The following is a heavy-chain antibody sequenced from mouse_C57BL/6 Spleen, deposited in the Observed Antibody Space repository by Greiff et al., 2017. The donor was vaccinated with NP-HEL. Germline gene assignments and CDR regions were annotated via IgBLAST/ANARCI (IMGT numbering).Heavy chain of an antibody. V-gene: IGHV3-6*01. J-gene: IGHJ4*01. CDR3: ARLYGSSSSYAMDY. CDR1: GYSITSGYY. CDR2: ISYDGSN. D-gene: IGHD1-1*01. Sequence: DVKLQESGPGLVKPSQSLSLTCSVTGYSITSGYYWNWIRQFPGSKLEWMGYISYDGSNNYNPSLKNRISITRDTSKNQFFLKLNSVTTEDTATYYCARLYGSSSSYAMDYWGQGTSVTVSS.